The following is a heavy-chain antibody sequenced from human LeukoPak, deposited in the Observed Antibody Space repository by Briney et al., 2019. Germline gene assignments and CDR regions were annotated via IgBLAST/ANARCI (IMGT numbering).Heavy chain of an antibody. J-gene: IGHJ4*02. Sequence: PSETLSLTCTVSGYSISNGYYWGWIRQPPGKGLEWIGNIYHSGSTYYNPSLKSRVTISVDTSKNQFSLKLSSVTAADTAVYYCARIRYSENIDYWGQGTLVTVSS. V-gene: IGHV4-38-2*02. CDR2: IYHSGST. D-gene: IGHD1-1*01. CDR1: GYSISNGYY. CDR3: ARIRYSENIDY.